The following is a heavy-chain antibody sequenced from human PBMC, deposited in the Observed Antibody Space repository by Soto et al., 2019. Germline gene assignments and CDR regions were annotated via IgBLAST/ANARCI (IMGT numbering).Heavy chain of an antibody. Sequence: QVQLVQSGAEVKKPGASVKVSCKASGYTFTSYAMHWVRQAPGQRLERMGWINAGNGNTKYSQKLQGRVTITRDTSASTAYMELSSLRSEDTAVYYCARDRVQLERRFDYWGQGTLVTVSS. CDR1: GYTFTSYA. J-gene: IGHJ4*02. V-gene: IGHV1-3*01. CDR2: INAGNGNT. CDR3: ARDRVQLERRFDY. D-gene: IGHD1-1*01.